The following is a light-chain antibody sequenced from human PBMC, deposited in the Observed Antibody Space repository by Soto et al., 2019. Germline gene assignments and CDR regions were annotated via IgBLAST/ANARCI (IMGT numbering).Light chain of an antibody. J-gene: IGLJ2*01. CDR1: SSDVGSYNL. V-gene: IGLV2-23*01. Sequence: QSALTQPAYVSGSPGQSTTISCTGTSSDVGSYNLVSWYQQHPCKSPKLMIYEGSKRPSGVSNRFSVSKSGNTASLTISGLQAEDEADYYCCSYSGSSPVFGGGTKLTVL. CDR2: EGS. CDR3: CSYSGSSPV.